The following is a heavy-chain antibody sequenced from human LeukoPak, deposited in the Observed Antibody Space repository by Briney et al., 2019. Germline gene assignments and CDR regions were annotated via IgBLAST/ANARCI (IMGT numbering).Heavy chain of an antibody. CDR1: GFTFSSYE. V-gene: IGHV3-48*03. D-gene: IGHD3-9*01. Sequence: TGGSLRLSCAASGFTFSSYEMNWVPQAPGKGLEGFSYISSSGSTIYYADSVKGRFTIFRDNAKNSLYLQMNSLRAEDTAVYYCARERPVDILTGYAPHYIDVWGKGTTVTISS. CDR3: ARERPVDILTGYAPHYIDV. CDR2: ISSSGSTI. J-gene: IGHJ6*03.